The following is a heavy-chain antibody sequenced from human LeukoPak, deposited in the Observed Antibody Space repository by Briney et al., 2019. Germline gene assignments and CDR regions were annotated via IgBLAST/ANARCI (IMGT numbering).Heavy chain of an antibody. Sequence: GASVKVSCKASGYTFTGYYMHWVRQAPGQGLEWMGWINPNSGGTNYAQKFQGRVTMTRDTSISTAYMELSRLRSDDTAVYYCARDPEEGATFWFDPWGQGTLVTVSS. J-gene: IGHJ5*02. D-gene: IGHD1-26*01. CDR1: GYTFTGYY. V-gene: IGHV1-2*02. CDR2: INPNSGGT. CDR3: ARDPEEGATFWFDP.